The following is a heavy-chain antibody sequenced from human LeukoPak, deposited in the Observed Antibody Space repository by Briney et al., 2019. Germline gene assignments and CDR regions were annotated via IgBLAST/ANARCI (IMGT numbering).Heavy chain of an antibody. CDR3: ARGGVWFGELSGYFDY. CDR2: IYYSGST. Sequence: SQTLSLTCTVSGGSISSGGYYWSWLRQHPGKGLEWIGYIYYSGSTYYNPSLKSRVTISVDTSKNQFSLKLSSVTAADTAVYYWARGGVWFGELSGYFDYWGQGTLVTVSS. J-gene: IGHJ4*02. V-gene: IGHV4-31*03. CDR1: GGSISSGGYY. D-gene: IGHD3-10*01.